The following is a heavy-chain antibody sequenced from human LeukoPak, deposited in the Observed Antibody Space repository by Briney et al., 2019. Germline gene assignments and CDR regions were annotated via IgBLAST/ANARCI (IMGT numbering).Heavy chain of an antibody. V-gene: IGHV3-23*01. Sequence: GGSLRLSCAASGFTFSGFAMSWVRQAPGKGLEWVSTISGSGSPYYADSVKGRFTISRDNSKNTLYLQMNSLRAEDTAMYYCAKTMGAIDHDYWGQGTLVTVSS. CDR1: GFTFSGFA. CDR2: ISGSGSP. D-gene: IGHD1-26*01. J-gene: IGHJ4*02. CDR3: AKTMGAIDHDY.